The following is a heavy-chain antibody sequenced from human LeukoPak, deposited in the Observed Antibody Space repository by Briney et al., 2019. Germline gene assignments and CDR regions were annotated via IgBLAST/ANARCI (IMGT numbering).Heavy chain of an antibody. J-gene: IGHJ4*02. Sequence: SETLSLTCAVYGGSFSGYYWSWIRQPPGKGLEWIGEINHSGSTNYNPSLKSRVTISVDTSKNQFSLKLSSVTAADTAVYYCARGHSLAAAGTSLDSWGRGTLVTVSS. CDR1: GGSFSGYY. CDR2: INHSGST. CDR3: ARGHSLAAAGTSLDS. D-gene: IGHD6-13*01. V-gene: IGHV4-34*01.